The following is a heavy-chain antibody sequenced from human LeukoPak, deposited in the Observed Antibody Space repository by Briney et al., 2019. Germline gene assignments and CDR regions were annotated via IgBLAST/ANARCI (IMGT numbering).Heavy chain of an antibody. CDR2: IYIGGST. CDR1: GFPLISNY. D-gene: IGHD2-2*01. Sequence: PGGSLSLSCAASGFPLISNYMTWVRQAPGQGLEWVSIIYIGGSTYYPDSVKGRFTISRDNSKNTVHLEMNSLRAEDTAVYYCARGARSCSSTSCFAYHFDYWGQGTLVTVSS. V-gene: IGHV3-53*01. J-gene: IGHJ4*02. CDR3: ARGARSCSSTSCFAYHFDY.